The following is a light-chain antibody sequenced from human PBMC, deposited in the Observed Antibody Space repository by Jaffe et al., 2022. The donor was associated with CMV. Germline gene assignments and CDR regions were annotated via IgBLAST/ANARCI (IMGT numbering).Light chain of an antibody. CDR2: GNT. V-gene: IGLV1-40*01. CDR3: QSSDSSLSKV. Sequence: QSVLTQPPSVSGAPGQRVTISCTGSNSNIGAGYDVHWYQQLPGSAPKLLIYGNTNRPSGVPDRFSGSKSGTSASLAITGLQADDEADYYCQSSDSSLSKVFGGGTKLTVL. J-gene: IGLJ2*01. CDR1: NSNIGAGYD.